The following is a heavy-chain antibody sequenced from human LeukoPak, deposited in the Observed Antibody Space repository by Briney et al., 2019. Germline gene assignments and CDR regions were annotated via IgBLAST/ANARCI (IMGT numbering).Heavy chain of an antibody. Sequence: ASVKVSCKASGYTFTGYYMHWVRQTPGQGLEWMGWINPNSGGTNYAQKFQGRVTMTRDTSISTAYMELSRLRSDDTAVYYCARGRVGSEPYSYFDYWGQGTLVTVSS. CDR3: ARGRVGSEPYSYFDY. D-gene: IGHD1-26*01. CDR1: GYTFTGYY. CDR2: INPNSGGT. J-gene: IGHJ4*02. V-gene: IGHV1-2*02.